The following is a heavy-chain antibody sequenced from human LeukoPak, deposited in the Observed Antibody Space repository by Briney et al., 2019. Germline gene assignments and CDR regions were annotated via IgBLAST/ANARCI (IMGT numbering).Heavy chain of an antibody. J-gene: IGHJ4*02. CDR1: GFTFSSYS. CDR3: ARSESDYVWGSYRYYFDY. V-gene: IGHV3-21*01. CDR2: ISSSSSYI. D-gene: IGHD3-16*02. Sequence: KSGGSLRLSCAASGFTFSSYSMNWVRQAPGRGLEWVSSISSSSSYIYYADSVKGRFTISRDNAKNSLYLQMNSLRAEDTAVYYCARSESDYVWGSYRYYFDYWGQGTLVTVSS.